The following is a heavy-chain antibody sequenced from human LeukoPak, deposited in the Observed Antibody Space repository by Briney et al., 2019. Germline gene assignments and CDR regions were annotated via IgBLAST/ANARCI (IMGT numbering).Heavy chain of an antibody. D-gene: IGHD4-17*01. J-gene: IGHJ4*02. CDR2: FYSDSGGST. CDR3: ARGFTHYYGDYFDY. V-gene: IGHV3-66*01. Sequence: GGSLRLSCAASGFTVSSNYMSWVRQAPGKGLEWVSVFYSDSGGSTYYADSVKGRFNMSRDNSKNTLYLHMNSLRAEDAAVYYCARGFTHYYGDYFDYWGQGTLVTVSS. CDR1: GFTVSSNY.